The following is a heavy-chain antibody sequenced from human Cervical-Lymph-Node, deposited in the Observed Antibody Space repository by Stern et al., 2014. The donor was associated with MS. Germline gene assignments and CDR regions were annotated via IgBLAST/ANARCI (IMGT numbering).Heavy chain of an antibody. J-gene: IGHJ1*01. CDR2: IIPIYTTA. D-gene: IGHD5-24*01. CDR1: GGTFSNYD. CDR3: ASKTGGRWLQIPGSESFQH. V-gene: IGHV1-69*06. Sequence: VQLLESGAEVKKPGSSVRVSCKASGGTFSNYDINWVRQAPGQGPEWMGGIIPIYTTATYAQRFQGRVTITADKSTSTAYMELSSLTSEDTAVYYCASKTGGRWLQIPGSESFQHWGQGTLVTVSS.